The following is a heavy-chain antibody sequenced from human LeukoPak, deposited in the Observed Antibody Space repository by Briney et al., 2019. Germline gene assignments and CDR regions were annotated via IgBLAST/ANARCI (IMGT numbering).Heavy chain of an antibody. J-gene: IGHJ6*03. Sequence: SETLSLTCAVYGGSFSGYYWSWIRQPPGKGLEWIGEINHSGSTNYNPSLKSRVTISVDTSKNQFSLKLSSVTAADTAVYYCASEYSSSPLPCYYYTDVWGKGTTVTVSS. CDR3: ASEYSSSPLPCYYYTDV. D-gene: IGHD6-6*01. CDR2: INHSGST. CDR1: GGSFSGYY. V-gene: IGHV4-34*01.